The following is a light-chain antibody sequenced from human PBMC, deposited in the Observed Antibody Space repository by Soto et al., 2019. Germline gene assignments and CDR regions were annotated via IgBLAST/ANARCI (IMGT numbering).Light chain of an antibody. CDR3: QQYNSWPPNT. V-gene: IGKV3-15*01. Sequence: EIVMTKSPGTLSVSPGEGATLFCRASQSVRTKLAWYQQRAGHAPRLLMYGASTRATGIPDRFSGSGSGTEFTLTISSLQSEDFAVYYCQQYNSWPPNTFGQGTRLEIK. CDR1: QSVRTK. J-gene: IGKJ5*01. CDR2: GAS.